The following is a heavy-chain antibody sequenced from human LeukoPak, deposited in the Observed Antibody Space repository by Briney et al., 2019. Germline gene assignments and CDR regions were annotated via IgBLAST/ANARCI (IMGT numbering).Heavy chain of an antibody. CDR2: MNPNGGNT. Sequence: GASVKVSCKASGYTFTSYDINWVRQATGQGLEWMGWMNPNGGNTGYAQKFQCRVTMTRNTSISTAYMELSSLRSEDTAVYYCARGLAYCGGDCYWFGSPRRYYFDYWGQGTLVTVSS. V-gene: IGHV1-8*01. D-gene: IGHD2-21*02. CDR3: ARGLAYCGGDCYWFGSPRRYYFDY. J-gene: IGHJ4*02. CDR1: GYTFTSYD.